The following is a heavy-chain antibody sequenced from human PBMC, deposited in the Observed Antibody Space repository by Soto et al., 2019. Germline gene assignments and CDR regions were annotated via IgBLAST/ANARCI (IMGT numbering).Heavy chain of an antibody. CDR2: FYPGDSDT. CDR1: VYNFPTYG. CDR3: ARVTSDHREYTNGYDYLDY. D-gene: IGHD5-18*01. V-gene: IGHV5-51*01. Sequence: GESLKIACNGFVYNFPTYGNAWVRQMPGKGLEWMGSFYPGDSDTRYSPSFQGQVTISGDKSISTAYLQWSSLKASDTAIDCGARVTSDHREYTNGYDYLDYWGPGTLVTVSS. J-gene: IGHJ4*02.